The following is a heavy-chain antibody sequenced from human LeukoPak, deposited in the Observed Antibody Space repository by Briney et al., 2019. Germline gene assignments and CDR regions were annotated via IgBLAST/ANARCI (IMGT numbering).Heavy chain of an antibody. CDR1: GYTFTSYY. J-gene: IGHJ4*02. V-gene: IGHV1-46*01. Sequence: ASVKVSCKASGYTFTSYYMHWVRQAPGQGLEWMGIINPIGGSTSYAQNFQGRVTMTRDTSTSTVYMELCSLRSENTPVSFSASEFPHRLELAYFDYSGQGTLVTVSS. CDR2: INPIGGST. D-gene: IGHD1-7*01. CDR3: ASEFPHRLELAYFDY.